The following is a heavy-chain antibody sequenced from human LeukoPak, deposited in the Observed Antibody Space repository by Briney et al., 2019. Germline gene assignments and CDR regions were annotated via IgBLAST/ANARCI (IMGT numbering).Heavy chain of an antibody. CDR1: GGSISSYY. CDR3: ARVAEMATISVFDY. Sequence: SETLSLTCTVSGGSISSYYWSWIRQPPGKGLEWIRYIYYSGSTNYNPSLKSRVTISVDTSKNQFSLKLSSVTAADTAVYYCARVAEMATISVFDYWGQGTLVTVSS. CDR2: IYYSGST. J-gene: IGHJ4*02. D-gene: IGHD5-24*01. V-gene: IGHV4-59*01.